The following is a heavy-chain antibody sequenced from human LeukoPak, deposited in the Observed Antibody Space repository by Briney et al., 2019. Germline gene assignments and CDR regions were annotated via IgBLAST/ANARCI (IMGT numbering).Heavy chain of an antibody. CDR1: GFTFTDVY. J-gene: IGHJ4*02. V-gene: IGHV3-11*01. CDR3: SRDPRSLDY. Sequence: GGSLRLSCAASGFTFTDVYMSWVRQSPGKGLEWLAYISPNSADISYADSVKGRFTISRDNAKNSLYLQMNSLRVEDTGIYYCSRDPRSLDYWGQRALVTVSS. CDR2: ISPNSADI.